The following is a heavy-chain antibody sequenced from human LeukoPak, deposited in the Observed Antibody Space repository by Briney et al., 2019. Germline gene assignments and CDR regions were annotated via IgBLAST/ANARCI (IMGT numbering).Heavy chain of an antibody. V-gene: IGHV3-48*04. CDR3: AMRIGFDH. CDR1: GFTFSSFW. CDR2: ISNSGTGNSI. Sequence: GGSLRLSCAASGFTFSSFWMSWVRQAPGKGLEWISYISNSGTGNSIYYGDSVKGRFTISRDNAKNSVFLQMNNLRAEDTAVYYCAMRIGFDHWGQGTLVTVSS. J-gene: IGHJ4*02.